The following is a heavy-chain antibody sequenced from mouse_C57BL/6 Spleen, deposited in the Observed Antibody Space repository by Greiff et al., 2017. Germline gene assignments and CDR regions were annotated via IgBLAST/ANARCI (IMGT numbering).Heavy chain of an antibody. J-gene: IGHJ1*03. CDR1: GYAFSSSW. CDR3: ARSHYYGSSWYFDV. Sequence: VKLMESGPELVKPGASVKISCKASGYAFSSSWMNWVKQRPGKGLEWIGRIYPGDGDTNYNGKFKGKATLTADKSSSTAYMQLSSLTSEDSAVYFCARSHYYGSSWYFDVWGTGTTVTVSS. CDR2: IYPGDGDT. D-gene: IGHD1-1*01. V-gene: IGHV1-82*01.